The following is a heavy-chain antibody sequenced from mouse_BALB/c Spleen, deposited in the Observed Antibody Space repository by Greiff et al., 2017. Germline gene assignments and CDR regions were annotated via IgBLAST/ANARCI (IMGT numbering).Heavy chain of an antibody. CDR1: GYSITSGYY. D-gene: IGHD4-1*01. Sequence: EVQLQESGPGLVKPSQSLSLTCSVTGYSITSGYYWNWIRQFPGNKLEWMGYISYDGSNNYNPSLKNRISITRDTSKNQFFLKLNSVTTEDTATYYCARDKWLTGTTMDYWGQGTSVTVSS. V-gene: IGHV3-6*02. J-gene: IGHJ4*01. CDR2: ISYDGSN. CDR3: ARDKWLTGTTMDY.